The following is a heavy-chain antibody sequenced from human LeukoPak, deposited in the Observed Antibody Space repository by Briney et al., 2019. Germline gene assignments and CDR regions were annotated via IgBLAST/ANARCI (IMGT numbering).Heavy chain of an antibody. CDR2: INSDGAAT. J-gene: IGHJ4*02. D-gene: IGHD1-26*01. CDR1: GFTFSSYW. CDR3: ARASGSYPFDY. V-gene: IGHV3-74*01. Sequence: GGSLRLSCAASGFTFSSYWMHWVRQAPGKGLVWVSRINSDGAATNYADSVKGRFTISRDNARNTLYLQMNSLGADDTAVYYCARASGSYPFDYWGQGTLVTVSS.